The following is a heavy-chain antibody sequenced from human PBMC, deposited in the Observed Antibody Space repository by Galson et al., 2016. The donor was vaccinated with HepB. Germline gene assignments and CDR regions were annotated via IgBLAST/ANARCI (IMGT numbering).Heavy chain of an antibody. Sequence: QSGAEVKKPGESLRISCKGSGYSFTSYWISWVRQMPGKGLEWMGRIDPSDSYTNYSPSFQGHVTISADKSIRTVYLQWSSLKASDTAMYYCAINYYDSSGYYVVDPWGQGTLVTVSS. CDR2: IDPSDSYT. CDR3: AINYYDSSGYYVVDP. D-gene: IGHD3-22*01. CDR1: GYSFTSYW. J-gene: IGHJ5*02. V-gene: IGHV5-10-1*01.